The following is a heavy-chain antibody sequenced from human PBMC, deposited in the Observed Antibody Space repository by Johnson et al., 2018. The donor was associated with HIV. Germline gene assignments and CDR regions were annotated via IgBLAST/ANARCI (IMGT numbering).Heavy chain of an antibody. CDR2: IWYDGSNK. J-gene: IGHJ3*02. D-gene: IGHD6-13*01. CDR3: ARARDRSSSRDAFVI. V-gene: IGHV3-33*01. CDR1: GFTFSSYG. Sequence: HVQLVESGGGVVQPGRSLRLSCAASGFTFSSYGMHWVRQAPGKGLEWVAVIWYDGSNKYYADSVKGRFTISRDNSKNTLYLQMNSLRVDDTAVYYCARARDRSSSRDAFVIWGQGTMVTVSS.